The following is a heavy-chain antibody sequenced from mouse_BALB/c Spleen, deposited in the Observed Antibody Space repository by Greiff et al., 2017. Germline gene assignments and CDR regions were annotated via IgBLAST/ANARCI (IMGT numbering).Heavy chain of an antibody. CDR3: AIYDYDVWFAY. CDR1: GFNIKDTY. CDR2: IDPANGNT. Sequence: EVQRVESGAELVKPGASVKLSCTASGFNIKDTYMHWVKQRPEQGLEWIGRIDPANGNTKYDPKFQGKATITADTSSNTAYLQLSSLTSEDTAVYYCAIYDYDVWFAYWGQGTLVTVSA. V-gene: IGHV14-3*02. J-gene: IGHJ3*01. D-gene: IGHD2-4*01.